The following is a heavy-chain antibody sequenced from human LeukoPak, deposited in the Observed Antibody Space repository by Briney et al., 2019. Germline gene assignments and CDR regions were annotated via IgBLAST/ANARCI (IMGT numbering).Heavy chain of an antibody. CDR3: AKVISGSGSQ. Sequence: GGSLRLSCAASGLTFSTYGMNWVRQAPGKGLEWVSGISGSGGSTYYADSVKGRFTISRDNSKNTLYLQMNSLRAEDTAVYYCAKVISGSGSQWGQGTLVTVSS. D-gene: IGHD3-10*01. V-gene: IGHV3-23*01. CDR1: GLTFSTYG. CDR2: ISGSGGST. J-gene: IGHJ4*02.